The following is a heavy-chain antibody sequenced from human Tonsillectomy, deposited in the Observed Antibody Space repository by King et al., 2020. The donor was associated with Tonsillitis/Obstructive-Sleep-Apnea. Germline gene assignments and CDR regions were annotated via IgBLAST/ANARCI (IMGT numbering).Heavy chain of an antibody. CDR2: IYPGDSNT. D-gene: IGHD2-2*01. V-gene: IGHV5-51*01. CDR1: GYSFTNSW. CDR3: ARSYGIDTRCYAPFDR. J-gene: IGHJ4*02. Sequence: VQLVESGAEVKKPGESLKISCKGFGYSFTNSWIGWVRQMPGKGLEWMGIIYPGDSNTRYSPSFQGPVTMSADNSISTAYLQWSSLKASDTVIYYCARSYGIDTRCYAPFDRGSQGTLVTVAS.